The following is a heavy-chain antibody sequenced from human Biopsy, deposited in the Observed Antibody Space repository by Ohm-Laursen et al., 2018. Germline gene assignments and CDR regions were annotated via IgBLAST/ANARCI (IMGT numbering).Heavy chain of an antibody. D-gene: IGHD3-22*01. Sequence: GTLSLTCAVYGESFNGYYWSWIRQTPGKGLEWIGEINHSGRTNYNPSLKSRVTISVEPSKNQFSLKVRSVTAADTAVYYCVRGVDYYDPYHYYALDVWGQGTTVTVSS. CDR3: VRGVDYYDPYHYYALDV. CDR2: INHSGRT. CDR1: GESFNGYY. V-gene: IGHV4-34*01. J-gene: IGHJ6*02.